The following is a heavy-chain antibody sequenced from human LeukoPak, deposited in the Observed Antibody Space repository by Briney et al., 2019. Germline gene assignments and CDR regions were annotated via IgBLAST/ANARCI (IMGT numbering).Heavy chain of an antibody. Sequence: GGSLPLSCAASGFPFTSYAMSWVRRAPGKGLEWVATISGGGTTYYADSVKGRFTISRDNSKNTMYLQMNSLRAEDTAVYYCAKGTYYHGSGGFHFDYWGQGTLVTVSS. CDR2: ISGGGTT. V-gene: IGHV3-23*01. J-gene: IGHJ4*02. D-gene: IGHD3-10*01. CDR3: AKGTYYHGSGGFHFDY. CDR1: GFPFTSYA.